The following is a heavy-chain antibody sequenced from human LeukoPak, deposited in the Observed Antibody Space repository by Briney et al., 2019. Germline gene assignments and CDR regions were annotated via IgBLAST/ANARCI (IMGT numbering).Heavy chain of an antibody. CDR1: GGSFSGYY. V-gene: IGHV4-34*01. Sequence: PSETLSLTCAVYGGSFSGYYWSWIRQPPGKGLEWIGEINHSGSTNYNPSLKSRVTISVDTSKNQCSLKLSSVTAADTAVYYCARASRAARLHYWGQGTLVTVSS. CDR3: ARASRAARLHY. J-gene: IGHJ4*02. CDR2: INHSGST. D-gene: IGHD6-6*01.